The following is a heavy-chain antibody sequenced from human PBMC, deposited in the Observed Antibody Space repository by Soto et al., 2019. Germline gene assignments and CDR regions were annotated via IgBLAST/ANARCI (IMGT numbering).Heavy chain of an antibody. V-gene: IGHV3-74*01. Sequence: VSLRLSCAASGFTFSSYWMHWVRQAPGKGLVWVSRINSDGSSTSYADSVKGRFTISGDNAKNTLYLQMNSLRAEDTAVYYCARVGSFRPYYYYGMDVWGQGTTVTVSS. CDR1: GFTFSSYW. CDR3: ARVGSFRPYYYYGMDV. J-gene: IGHJ6*02. D-gene: IGHD3-10*01. CDR2: INSDGSST.